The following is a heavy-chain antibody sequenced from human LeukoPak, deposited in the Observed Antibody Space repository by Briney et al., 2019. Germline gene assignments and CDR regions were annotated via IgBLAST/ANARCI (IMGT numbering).Heavy chain of an antibody. Sequence: PGGSLRLSCAASGFTFSSYAMSWVRQAPGKGLEWVSAISGSGDNTYYADSVKGRFTISRDNSKNTLYVQVNSLGTEDTAAYYCAKGSYYDSSGSFYFDYWGQGTLVTVYS. V-gene: IGHV3-23*01. D-gene: IGHD3-22*01. CDR2: ISGSGDNT. CDR1: GFTFSSYA. J-gene: IGHJ4*02. CDR3: AKGSYYDSSGSFYFDY.